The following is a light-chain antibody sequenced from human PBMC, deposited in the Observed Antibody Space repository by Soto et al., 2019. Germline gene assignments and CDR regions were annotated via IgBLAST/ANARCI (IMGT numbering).Light chain of an antibody. CDR2: DAS. CDR1: QSLSSS. J-gene: IGKJ1*01. CDR3: LQYFRWRT. V-gene: IGKV3-15*01. Sequence: EIVMTQSPATLSVSPGERATLSCRASQSLSSSLAWYQQKPGQAPRLLIYDASTRATDIPARFSGSGSGTEFPLTISSLQSEDSAVYYCLQYFRWRTFGQGTKVEIK.